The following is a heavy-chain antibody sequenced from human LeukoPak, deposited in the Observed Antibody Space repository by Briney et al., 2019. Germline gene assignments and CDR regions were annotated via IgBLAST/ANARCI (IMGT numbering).Heavy chain of an antibody. CDR2: IYTSGST. CDR3: ARGSRLPFNY. Sequence: SETLSLTCTVSGGSISSGSYYWSWIRQPAGKGLEWIGRIYTSGSTNYNPSLKSRVTISVDTSKNQFSLKLSSATAADTAVYYCARGSRLPFNYWGQGTLVTASS. V-gene: IGHV4-61*02. J-gene: IGHJ4*02. CDR1: GGSISSGSYY. D-gene: IGHD2-21*01.